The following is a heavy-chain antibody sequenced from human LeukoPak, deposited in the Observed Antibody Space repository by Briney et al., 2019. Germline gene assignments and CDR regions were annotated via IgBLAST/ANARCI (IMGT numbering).Heavy chain of an antibody. V-gene: IGHV4-59*01. CDR3: ARGYSGYDSRGEAFDI. D-gene: IGHD5-12*01. Sequence: PSETLSLTCTVSGGSISSYYWSWIRHPPGKGLEWIGYIYYSGSTNYNPSLKSRVTISVDTSKNQFSLKLSSVTAADTAVYYCARGYSGYDSRGEAFDIWGQGTMVTVSS. CDR2: IYYSGST. J-gene: IGHJ3*02. CDR1: GGSISSYY.